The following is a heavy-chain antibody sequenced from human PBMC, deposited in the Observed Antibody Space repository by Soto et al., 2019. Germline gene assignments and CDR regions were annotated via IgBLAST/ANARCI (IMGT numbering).Heavy chain of an antibody. CDR2: IYYSGST. CDR1: GGSISGYY. D-gene: IGHD3-16*01. Sequence: QVQLQESGPGLVKPSETLSITCTVSGGSISGYYWSWIRQPPGKGLEWIGYIYYSGSTNYNPSLKSRVTISVDTSKNQFSLKLSSVTAADTAVYYCARRYGWAFDIWGQGTMVTVSS. CDR3: ARRYGWAFDI. V-gene: IGHV4-59*08. J-gene: IGHJ3*02.